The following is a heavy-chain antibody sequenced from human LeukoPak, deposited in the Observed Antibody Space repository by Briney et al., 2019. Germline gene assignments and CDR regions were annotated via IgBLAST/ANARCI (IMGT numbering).Heavy chain of an antibody. D-gene: IGHD2-15*01. CDR2: IFQIENT. CDR1: GYSISSDYY. Sequence: SETLSLTCTVSGYSISSDYYWGWIRQPPGKGLEWIGSIFQIENTYYNPSLQSRVTISVDTSKNQFSLKMSSVTAADTAVYYCARDQVVVDVWGKGTTVTVSS. J-gene: IGHJ6*04. CDR3: ARDQVVVDV. V-gene: IGHV4-38-2*02.